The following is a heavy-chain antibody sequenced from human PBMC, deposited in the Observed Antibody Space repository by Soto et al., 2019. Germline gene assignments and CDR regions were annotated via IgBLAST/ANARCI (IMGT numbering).Heavy chain of an antibody. CDR2: ISYGGTT. CDR3: SRGVLV. Sequence: QVQLQESGPGLVKPSQTLSLTCTVSGGSMNSGGYCWSWIRQHPGEGLEWIGCISYGGTTSYNPSLKSRDILSVATFKNLFSLKLTSVTAAATAVYYCSRGVLVWGQGTLITVAS. V-gene: IGHV4-31*03. J-gene: IGHJ4*02. CDR1: GGSMNSGGYC. D-gene: IGHD3-10*01.